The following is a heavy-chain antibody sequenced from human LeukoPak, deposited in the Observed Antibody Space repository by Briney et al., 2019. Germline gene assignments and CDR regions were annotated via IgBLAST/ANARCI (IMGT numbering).Heavy chain of an antibody. CDR1: GFTFSSHA. CDR2: LSGSGGTT. D-gene: IGHD4-17*01. CDR3: AKGGSTSRVTTSRVVFGYYYYLDV. J-gene: IGHJ6*03. V-gene: IGHV3-23*01. Sequence: GGSLRLYCAASGFTFSSHAMSWVRQAPGKGLEWVSSLSGSGGTTYHADSVKGRFGISRDNSKNTLYLQLNSLRAADTAVYYCAKGGSTSRVTTSRVVFGYYYYLDVWGKGTPVTVSS.